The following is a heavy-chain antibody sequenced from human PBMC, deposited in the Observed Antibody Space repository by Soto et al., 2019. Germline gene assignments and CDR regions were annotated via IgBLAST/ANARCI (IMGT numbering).Heavy chain of an antibody. D-gene: IGHD3-22*01. CDR3: AKGMYYYDSSGYRLFDY. V-gene: IGHV3-23*01. CDR1: GFTFRNYA. Sequence: VGSLRLSCAASGFTFRNYAMNWVRQAPGKGLEWVSGISVSGGSTYYADSVKGRLTVSRDNSKNTVYLQMNSLRAEDTAVYFCAKGMYYYDSSGYRLFDYWGQGTLVTVSS. J-gene: IGHJ4*02. CDR2: ISVSGGST.